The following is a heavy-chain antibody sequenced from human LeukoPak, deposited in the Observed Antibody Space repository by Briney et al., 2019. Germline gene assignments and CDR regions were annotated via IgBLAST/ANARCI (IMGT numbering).Heavy chain of an antibody. CDR1: GGSISSGGYY. V-gene: IGHV4-31*03. CDR3: ARDLYSSSWYPAFDI. CDR2: IYYSGST. Sequence: SQTLSLTCTVSGGSISSGGYYWSWIRQHPGKGLEWIGYIYYSGSTYHNPSLKSRVTISVDTSKNQFSLKLSSVTAADTAVYYCARDLYSSSWYPAFDIWGQGTMVTVSS. D-gene: IGHD6-13*01. J-gene: IGHJ3*02.